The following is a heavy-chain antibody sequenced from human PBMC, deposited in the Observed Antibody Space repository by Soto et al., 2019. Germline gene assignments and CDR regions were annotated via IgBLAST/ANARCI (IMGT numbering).Heavy chain of an antibody. D-gene: IGHD1-7*01. V-gene: IGHV4-59*01. CDR1: GGSISSYY. Sequence: QVQLQESGPGLVKPSETLSLTCTVSGGSISSYYWSWIRQAPGKGLEWVGYIYYIGSTTYNPSLKRRVTISVDTSKSQYTLKLSFVTAADTAVYYCARERVTGTIGFYYYYGMDVWGQGTTVTVSS. J-gene: IGHJ6*02. CDR3: ARERVTGTIGFYYYYGMDV. CDR2: IYYIGST.